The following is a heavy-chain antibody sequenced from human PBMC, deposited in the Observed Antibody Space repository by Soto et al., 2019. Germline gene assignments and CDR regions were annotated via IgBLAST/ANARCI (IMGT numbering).Heavy chain of an antibody. J-gene: IGHJ4*02. CDR1: GGSVNSGGYY. Sequence: SENLSLTCTVSGGSVNSGGYYWSWIRQPPGKGLEWIANIHYSGTTNYNPSLASRVTLSVDTSKNQFSLKMTSVTAADRAMYFCARYTSYAIVYWGRGPLVTVSS. CDR2: IHYSGTT. V-gene: IGHV4-61*08. D-gene: IGHD2-8*01. CDR3: ARYTSYAIVY.